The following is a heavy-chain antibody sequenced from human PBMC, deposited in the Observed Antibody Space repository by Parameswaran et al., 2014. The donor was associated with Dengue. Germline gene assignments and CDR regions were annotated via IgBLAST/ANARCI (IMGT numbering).Heavy chain of an antibody. D-gene: IGHD5-18*01. V-gene: IGHV3-48*03. Sequence: VRQMPGKGLEWVSYISSSGSTIYYADSVKGRFTISRDNAKNSLYLQMNSLRAEDTAVYYCARDLSAMVAYFDYWGQGTLVTVSS. CDR3: ARDLSAMVAYFDY. CDR2: ISSSGSTI. J-gene: IGHJ4*02.